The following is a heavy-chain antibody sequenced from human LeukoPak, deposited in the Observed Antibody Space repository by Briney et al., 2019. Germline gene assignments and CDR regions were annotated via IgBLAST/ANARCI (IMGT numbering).Heavy chain of an antibody. D-gene: IGHD3-22*01. V-gene: IGHV4-30-4*01. J-gene: IGHJ4*01. CDR1: GGSISSGDYY. CDR3: ARQESDYYDSSGYYGFDY. Sequence: SETLSLTCTVSGGSISSGDYYWSWIRQPPGKGLEWIGYIYYSGSTYYNPSLKSRVTISVDTSKNQFSLKLSSVTAADTAVYHCARQESDYYDSSGYYGFDYWGQGTLVTVSS. CDR2: IYYSGST.